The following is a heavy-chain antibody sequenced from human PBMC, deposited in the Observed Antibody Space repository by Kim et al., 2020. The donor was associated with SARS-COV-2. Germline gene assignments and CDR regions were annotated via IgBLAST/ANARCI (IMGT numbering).Heavy chain of an antibody. V-gene: IGHV3-23*01. CDR2: ITGSGGST. CDR1: GFTFSSYA. CDR3: AKTPTVVVPAAISP. Sequence: GGSLRLSCAASGFTFSSYAMRWVRQAPGKGLEWVSTITGSGGSTSYAESVKGRFTISRDNSKNTLYLQMKSLRAEDTAVYFCAKTPTVVVPAAISPWGQG. D-gene: IGHD2-2*01. J-gene: IGHJ5*02.